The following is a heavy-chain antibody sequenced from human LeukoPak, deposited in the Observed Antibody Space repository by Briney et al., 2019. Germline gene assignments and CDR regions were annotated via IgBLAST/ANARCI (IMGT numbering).Heavy chain of an antibody. CDR2: ITSSGTHT. Sequence: PGGSLRLSCAASGFTFSSYTMSWVRQAPGKGLEWVSGITSSGTHTYYVDSVKGRFTISRDNSKNMLYVQMTSLRAEDTAVYYCGHPELPWGQGTPVTVSS. V-gene: IGHV3-23*01. CDR3: GHPELP. D-gene: IGHD1-1*01. J-gene: IGHJ4*02. CDR1: GFTFSSYT.